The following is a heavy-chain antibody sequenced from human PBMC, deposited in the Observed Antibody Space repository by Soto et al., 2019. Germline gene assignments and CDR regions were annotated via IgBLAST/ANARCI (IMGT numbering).Heavy chain of an antibody. J-gene: IGHJ6*02. V-gene: IGHV1-69*13. Sequence: SVKVSCKASGGTFSSYAISWVRQAPGQGLEWMGGIIPIFGTANYAQKFQGRVTITADESTSTAYMELSSLRSEDTAVYYCARDLSYYDSWTGYHGMDVWRHGPTVTVSS. CDR3: ARDLSYYDSWTGYHGMDV. D-gene: IGHD3-3*01. CDR1: GGTFSSYA. CDR2: IIPIFGTA.